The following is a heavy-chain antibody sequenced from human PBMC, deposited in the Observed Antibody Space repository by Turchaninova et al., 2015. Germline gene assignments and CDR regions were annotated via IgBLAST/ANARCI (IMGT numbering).Heavy chain of an antibody. D-gene: IGHD2-15*01. Sequence: EVQLLESGGGLVLLGGSMRISCAACGFTFSSYALKWDRSAPGKGLGWVSAMSGSGGSTYYADSVKGRFTISRDNSKNTLYLQMNSLRAEDSAVYYCAKDQGGYCSGGSCSLGSWGQGTLVTVSS. J-gene: IGHJ5*02. CDR3: AKDQGGYCSGGSCSLGS. CDR2: MSGSGGST. V-gene: IGHV3-23*01. CDR1: GFTFSSYA.